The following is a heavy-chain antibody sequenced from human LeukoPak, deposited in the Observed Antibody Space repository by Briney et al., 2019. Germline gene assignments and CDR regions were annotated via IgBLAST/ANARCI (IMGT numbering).Heavy chain of an antibody. D-gene: IGHD6-19*01. CDR1: GFTFSTYA. V-gene: IGHV3-23*01. CDR2: IRPDGDRT. CDR3: AREQSGTRGWYTVDY. Sequence: GGSLRLSCAASGFTFSTYAITWVRQGTRKGLEWVSAIRPDGDRTYYANSVRGRFTISRDNSKDTVYLQINGLRVEDTAVYYCAREQSGTRGWYTVDYWGQGTLVTVSS. J-gene: IGHJ4*02.